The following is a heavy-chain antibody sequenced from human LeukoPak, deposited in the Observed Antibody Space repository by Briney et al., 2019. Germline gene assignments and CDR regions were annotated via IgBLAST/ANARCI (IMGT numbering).Heavy chain of an antibody. Sequence: GGSLRLSCAASGFTFSDYYMSWIRQAPGKGLEWVSYISSSGSTIYYADSVKGRFTISRDNAKNSLYLQMNSLRAEDTAVYYCARVVLVADDAFDIWGQGTMVTVSS. CDR3: ARVVLVADDAFDI. V-gene: IGHV3-11*01. D-gene: IGHD2-15*01. J-gene: IGHJ3*02. CDR2: ISSSGSTI. CDR1: GFTFSDYY.